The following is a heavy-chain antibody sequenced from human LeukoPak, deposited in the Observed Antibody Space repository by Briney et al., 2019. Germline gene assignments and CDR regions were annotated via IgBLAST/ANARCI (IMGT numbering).Heavy chain of an antibody. D-gene: IGHD6-19*01. V-gene: IGHV4-39*01. J-gene: IGHJ4*02. CDR3: ARAVAGTIDY. Sequence: KTSETLSLTCTVSGGSLSSSSDYCGWIRKPPGKGLEWIGSIYYGGSTYYNPSLKSRVTISVDTSKNQFSLNLSSVTAADTAVYYCARAVAGTIDYWGQGTLVTVSS. CDR2: IYYGGST. CDR1: GGSLSSSSDY.